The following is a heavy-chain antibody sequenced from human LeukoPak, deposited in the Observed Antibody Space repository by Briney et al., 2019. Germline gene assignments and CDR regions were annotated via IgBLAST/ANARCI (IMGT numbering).Heavy chain of an antibody. V-gene: IGHV4-59*01. CDR1: GDSISSYY. CDR2: IYYSGST. Sequence: SETLSLTCTVSGDSISSYYWSWIRQPPGKGLEWIGYIYYSGSTNYNPSLKSRVTISVDTSRTQFSLKLSSVTAADTAVYYCARVPRGWSLDYWGQGTLVTVSS. J-gene: IGHJ4*02. CDR3: ARVPRGWSLDY. D-gene: IGHD2-8*01.